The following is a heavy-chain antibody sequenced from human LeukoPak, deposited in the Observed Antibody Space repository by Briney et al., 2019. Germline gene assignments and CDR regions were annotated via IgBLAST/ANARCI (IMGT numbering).Heavy chain of an antibody. J-gene: IGHJ3*02. V-gene: IGHV3-30*04. D-gene: IGHD6-19*01. Sequence: GGSLRLSCAASGFTFSNYAMHWVRQAPGKGLEWVAVISYDGGNEYYADSVTGRFTISRDNSKNTLYLQMSSLRAEDTAIYYCAKELTERWLIDAFDIWGQGTVVTVSS. CDR2: ISYDGGNE. CDR1: GFTFSNYA. CDR3: AKELTERWLIDAFDI.